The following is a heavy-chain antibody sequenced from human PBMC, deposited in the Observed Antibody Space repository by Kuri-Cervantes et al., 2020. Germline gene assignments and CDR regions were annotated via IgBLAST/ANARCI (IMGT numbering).Heavy chain of an antibody. V-gene: IGHV3-74*01. CDR3: ARSDWFDP. CDR2: INSDGSRI. Sequence: GESLKISCAASGFTFSSYWMNWVRQGPGKGLVWVSRINSDGSRISFADSVKGRFTISRDSAKNTLYLQMNSLRAEDTAVYYCARSDWFDPWGQGTLVTVSS. CDR1: GFTFSSYW. J-gene: IGHJ5*02.